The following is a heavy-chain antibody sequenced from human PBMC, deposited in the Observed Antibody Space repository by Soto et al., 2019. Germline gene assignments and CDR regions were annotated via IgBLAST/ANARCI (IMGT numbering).Heavy chain of an antibody. J-gene: IGHJ6*02. V-gene: IGHV3-74*01. D-gene: IGHD6-13*01. CDR3: ARGRDSTSAYAMDI. CDR1: GFTPSTYW. CDR2: SSSDGSRT. Sequence: GGSLRLSCGASGFTPSTYWMHWVRQAPGKGLVWVSRSSSDGSRTSYTDSVKGRFTISRDNTKNTLFLQMNSLRAEDTAVYYCARGRDSTSAYAMDIWGQGTTVTVSS.